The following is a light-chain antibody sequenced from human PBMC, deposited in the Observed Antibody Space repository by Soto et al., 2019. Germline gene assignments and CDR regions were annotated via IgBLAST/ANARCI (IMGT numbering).Light chain of an antibody. Sequence: QAVVTQPPSASGAPGQTVTISCSGRSSNIGSNYVYWYQQLPETAPRLLLYRADQRPSGIPHRFSGSKSGTSASLAISGLRSEDEADYYCAAWDDTLSGLVFGGGTKLTVL. CDR2: RAD. CDR1: SSNIGSNY. J-gene: IGLJ2*01. V-gene: IGLV1-47*01. CDR3: AAWDDTLSGLV.